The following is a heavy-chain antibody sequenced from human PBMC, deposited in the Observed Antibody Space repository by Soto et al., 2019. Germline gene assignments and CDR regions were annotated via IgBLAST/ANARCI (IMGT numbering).Heavy chain of an antibody. CDR1: GFTFSSYG. CDR3: ARDRLDYGDAFDI. V-gene: IGHV3-33*01. CDR2: IWYDGSNK. J-gene: IGHJ3*02. Sequence: GGSLRLSCAASGFTFSSYGMHWVRQAPGKGLEWVAVIWYDGSNKYYADSVKGRFTISRDNSKNTLYLQMNSLRAEDTAVYYCARDRLDYGDAFDIWGQGTMVTVSS. D-gene: IGHD4-17*01.